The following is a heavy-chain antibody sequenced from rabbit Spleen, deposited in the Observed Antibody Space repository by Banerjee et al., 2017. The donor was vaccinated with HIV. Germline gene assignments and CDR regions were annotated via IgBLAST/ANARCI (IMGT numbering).Heavy chain of an antibody. CDR1: GFVSSSSNY. CDR2: IVGSSSGFT. J-gene: IGHJ6*01. D-gene: IGHD6-1*01. CDR3: ARDTASSFSSYGMDL. Sequence: QSLVESGGGLVKPGASPTLTCKASGFVSSSSNYIIWCRQAPGKGLEWISCIVGSSSGFTYSATWAKGRFTSSKTSSTTVTLQMTSLTVADTATYFCARDTASSFSSYGMDLWGQGTLVTVS. V-gene: IGHV1S40*01.